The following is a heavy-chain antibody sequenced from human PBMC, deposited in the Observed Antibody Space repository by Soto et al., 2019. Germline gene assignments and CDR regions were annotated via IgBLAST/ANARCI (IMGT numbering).Heavy chain of an antibody. CDR2: IYYSGST. J-gene: IGHJ6*03. Sequence: SETLSLTCTVSGGSISSYYWSWIRQPPGKGLEWIGYIYYSGSTNYNPSLKSRVTISVDTSKNQFSLKLSSVTAADTAVYYCASNSGEFQTTYYYYMDVWGKGTTVTVSS. CDR3: ASNSGEFQTTYYYYMDV. D-gene: IGHD3-10*01. V-gene: IGHV4-59*12. CDR1: GGSISSYY.